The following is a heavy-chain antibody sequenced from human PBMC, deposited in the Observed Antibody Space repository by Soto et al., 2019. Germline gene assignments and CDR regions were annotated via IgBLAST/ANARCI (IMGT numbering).Heavy chain of an antibody. Sequence: QVQLVQSGAEVKKPGSSVKVSCKASGGTFSSYAISWVRQAPGQGLEWMGGIIPIFGTANYAQKFQGRVTITADESTSTAYMELSSLRSEDTAVYYCARARETTVTYFIAYYGMDVWGQGTTVTVSS. CDR3: ARARETTVTYFIAYYGMDV. J-gene: IGHJ6*02. D-gene: IGHD4-17*01. CDR1: GGTFSSYA. V-gene: IGHV1-69*01. CDR2: IIPIFGTA.